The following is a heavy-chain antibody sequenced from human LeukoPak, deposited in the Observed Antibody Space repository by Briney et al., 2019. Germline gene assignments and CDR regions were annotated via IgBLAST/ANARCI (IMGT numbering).Heavy chain of an antibody. CDR3: ARDGLEGGYNYNWFDP. J-gene: IGHJ5*02. CDR2: INPSDGRT. Sequence: ASVKVSCKASGYTFTSYYMHWVRQAPGQGLGWMGIINPSDGRTSYAQKFQGRVTMTRDTSTSTVFMELSSLRSEDTAVYYCARDGLEGGYNYNWFDPWGQGTLVTVSS. CDR1: GYTFTSYY. D-gene: IGHD5-24*01. V-gene: IGHV1-46*01.